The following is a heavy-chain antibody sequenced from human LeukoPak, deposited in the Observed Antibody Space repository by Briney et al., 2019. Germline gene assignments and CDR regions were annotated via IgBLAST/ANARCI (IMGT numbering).Heavy chain of an antibody. J-gene: IGHJ5*02. CDR1: GFTFSSYA. CDR3: ARDQPVVRPGENWFDP. Sequence: GGSLRLSCAASGFTFSSYAMSWVRQAPGKGLEWVSAISGSGGSTYYADSVKGRFTISRDNSKNTLYLQMNSLRAEDTAVYYCARDQPVVRPGENWFDPWGQGTLVTVSS. CDR2: ISGSGGST. D-gene: IGHD3-10*01. V-gene: IGHV3-23*01.